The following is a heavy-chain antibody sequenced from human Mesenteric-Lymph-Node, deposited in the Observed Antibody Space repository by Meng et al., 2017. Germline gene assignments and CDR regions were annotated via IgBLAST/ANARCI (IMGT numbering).Heavy chain of an antibody. CDR2: IIPILGIA. D-gene: IGHD4-11*01. V-gene: IGHV1-69*02. CDR3: ARGLFPTVTTYDY. CDR1: GGTLSSYT. Sequence: SVKVSCKASGGTLSSYTISWVRQAPGQGLEWMGRIIPILGIANYAQKFQGRVTITADKSTSTAYMELSSLRSEDTAVYYCARGLFPTVTTYDYWGQGTLVTVSS. J-gene: IGHJ4*02.